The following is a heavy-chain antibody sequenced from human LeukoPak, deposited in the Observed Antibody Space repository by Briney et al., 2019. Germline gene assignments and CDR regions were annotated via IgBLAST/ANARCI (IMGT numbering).Heavy chain of an antibody. Sequence: ASVKVSCKASGYSFTSYGISWVRQAPGPGLERMGWISVYNGNTNYAQELQGRVTMTTDTSTSTAYMELRSLRSDDTAVYYCARYSSRSSSSLDYYYGMDVWGQGTTVTVSS. D-gene: IGHD6-6*01. CDR2: ISVYNGNT. V-gene: IGHV1-18*01. J-gene: IGHJ6*02. CDR3: ARYSSRSSSSLDYYYGMDV. CDR1: GYSFTSYG.